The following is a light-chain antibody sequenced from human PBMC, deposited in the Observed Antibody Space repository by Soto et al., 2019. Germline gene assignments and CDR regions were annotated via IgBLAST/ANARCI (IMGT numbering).Light chain of an antibody. CDR1: LSVSVY. V-gene: IGKV3-11*01. Sequence: VVLTKSPTPLSLSPGKRATLSCRTSLSVSVYLDWYQQKPGQAPRLLISDASNRATGIPARFSGSGSGTDVTLTISSREPEDFAVYYCHQRQYWPPITFGQGTRLEIK. CDR2: DAS. J-gene: IGKJ5*01. CDR3: HQRQYWPPIT.